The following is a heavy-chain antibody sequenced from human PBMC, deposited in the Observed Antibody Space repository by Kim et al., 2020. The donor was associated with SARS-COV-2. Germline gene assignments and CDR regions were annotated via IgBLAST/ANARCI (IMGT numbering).Heavy chain of an antibody. Sequence: WGSLRLSCAASGFTFSSYAMTWVRQAPGKGLEWVSGINSSGYSTYYADSVKGRFTISRDNSKNTLYLQMNSLRAEDTAVYYCARRRSGNYYDYWGQGTLVTVSS. V-gene: IGHV3-23*01. CDR1: GFTFSSYA. CDR2: INSSGYST. D-gene: IGHD1-26*01. CDR3: ARRRSGNYYDY. J-gene: IGHJ4*02.